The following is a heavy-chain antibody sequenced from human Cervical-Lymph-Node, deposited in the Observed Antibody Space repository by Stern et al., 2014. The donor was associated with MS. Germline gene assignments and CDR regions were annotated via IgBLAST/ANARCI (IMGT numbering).Heavy chain of an antibody. CDR2: ISHSGDT. CDR3: ARLSTAVDF. V-gene: IGHV4-59*08. Sequence: QLQLQESGPGLVKPSETLSLTCAVSGGSISSRYWGWIRQPPGKGLEWIGLISHSGDTKYNPSRKGRATISLDTSKTQFSLKVTSVTAADTAVYYCARLSTAVDFWGQGTLVTVSS. J-gene: IGHJ4*02. CDR1: GGSISSRY.